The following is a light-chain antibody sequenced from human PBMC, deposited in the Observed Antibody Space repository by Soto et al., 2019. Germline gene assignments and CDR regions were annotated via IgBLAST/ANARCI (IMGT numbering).Light chain of an antibody. V-gene: IGKV3-20*01. J-gene: IGKJ1*01. CDR2: DAS. CDR1: QSVSSSY. CDR3: QQYGNSPT. Sequence: EIVLTQSPGTLSLSPGERATLSCRSSQSVSSSYLAWYQQKPGQAPRLLIYDASNRTTGIPARFSGSGSGTDCTLTISRLEPEDFAVYYCQQYGNSPTFGQGTKVEIK.